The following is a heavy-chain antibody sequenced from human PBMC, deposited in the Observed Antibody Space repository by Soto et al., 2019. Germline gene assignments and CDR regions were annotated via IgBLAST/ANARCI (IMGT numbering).Heavy chain of an antibody. CDR2: INHSGST. V-gene: IGHV4-34*01. CDR3: ARVRRYSGYRYFDY. CDR1: GGSFSGYY. D-gene: IGHD1-26*01. Sequence: SETLSLTCAVYGGSFSGYYWSWIRQPPGKGLEWIGEINHSGSTNYNPSLKSRVTISVDTSKNQFSLKLSSVTAADTAVYYCARVRRYSGYRYFDYWGQGTLVNVS. J-gene: IGHJ4*02.